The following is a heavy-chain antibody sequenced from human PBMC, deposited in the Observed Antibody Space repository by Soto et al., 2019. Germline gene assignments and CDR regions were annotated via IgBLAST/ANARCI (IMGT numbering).Heavy chain of an antibody. V-gene: IGHV3-9*01. CDR3: AKDSASDYYDSSGYDY. CDR1: GFTFDDYA. J-gene: IGHJ4*02. D-gene: IGHD3-22*01. CDR2: ISWNSGSI. Sequence: GGSLRLSCAASGFTFDDYAMHWVRQAPGKGLEWVSGISWNSGSIGYADSVKGRFTISRDNAKNSLYLQMNSLRAEDTALYYCAKDSASDYYDSSGYDYWGQGTLVTVSS.